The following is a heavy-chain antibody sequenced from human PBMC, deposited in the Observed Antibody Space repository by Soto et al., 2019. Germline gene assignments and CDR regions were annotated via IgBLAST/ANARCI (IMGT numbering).Heavy chain of an antibody. V-gene: IGHV1-18*04. CDR1: GFSFTSSG. Sequence: EASVKVHWKFSGFSFTSSGRGWLRQAPEQGLEWMGWISTYNENMDTAPQLQGRLTMTTDTSTKTAYMELTNLKLDDTALYYCAYVGGYSTGDYSFAFWGQGTQVPVSS. J-gene: IGHJ4*02. D-gene: IGHD5-18*01. CDR3: AYVGGYSTGDYSFAF. CDR2: ISTYNENM.